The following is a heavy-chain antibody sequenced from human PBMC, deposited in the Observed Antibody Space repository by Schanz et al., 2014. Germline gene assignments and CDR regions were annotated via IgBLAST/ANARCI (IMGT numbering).Heavy chain of an antibody. Sequence: EVHLVESGGGLVQPGGSLRLSCAASGITFSSHSFNGVRQAPGKGLEWVSYISSSSSTRYYADSVKGRFTISRDNAKNSLFLQMNSLRAEDTAVYYCARPALWFGDNCFDPWGQGTLVTVSS. CDR2: ISSSSSTR. D-gene: IGHD3-10*01. CDR3: ARPALWFGDNCFDP. CDR1: GITFSSHS. V-gene: IGHV3-48*01. J-gene: IGHJ5*02.